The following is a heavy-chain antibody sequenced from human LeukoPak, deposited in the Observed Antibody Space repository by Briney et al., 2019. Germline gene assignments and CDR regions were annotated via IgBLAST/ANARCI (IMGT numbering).Heavy chain of an antibody. J-gene: IGHJ4*02. Sequence: SETLSLTCTVSGGSISSSSYYWGGICQPPGEGLEWIGGIYYSGSTYYNPSLKSRVTISVDTSKNQFSLKLSSVTAADTAVYYCARDQVDYDIPDHFDYWGKGTLVAVSS. D-gene: IGHD3-22*01. CDR2: IYYSGST. V-gene: IGHV4-39*07. CDR3: ARDQVDYDIPDHFDY. CDR1: GGSISSSSYY.